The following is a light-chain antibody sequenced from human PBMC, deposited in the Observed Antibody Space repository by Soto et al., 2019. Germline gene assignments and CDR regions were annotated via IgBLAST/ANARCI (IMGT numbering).Light chain of an antibody. V-gene: IGKV3D-15*01. CDR3: QQYNNWWT. J-gene: IGKJ1*01. CDR2: AAS. Sequence: RVMTQSPDTLSVSPGERATLSCRASETVRSNLAWYQQKPGQAPRLLIYAASTRATGIPARFIGNGSGTEFTLTISSPQSEDFAVYYCQQYNNWWTFGQGTKVEIK. CDR1: ETVRSN.